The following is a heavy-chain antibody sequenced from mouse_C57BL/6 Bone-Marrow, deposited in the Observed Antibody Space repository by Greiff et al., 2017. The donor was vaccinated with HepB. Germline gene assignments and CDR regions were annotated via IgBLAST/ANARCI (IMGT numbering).Heavy chain of an antibody. D-gene: IGHD2-5*01. CDR1: GYAFTNYL. CDR3: ARNYSNLDY. V-gene: IGHV1-54*01. J-gene: IGHJ2*01. CDR2: INPGSGGT. Sequence: QVQLKESGAELVRPGTSVKVSCKASGYAFTNYLIEWVKQRPGQGLEWIGVINPGSGGTNYNEKFKGKATLTADKSSSTAYMQLSSLTSEDSAVYFCARNYSNLDYWGQGTTLTVSS.